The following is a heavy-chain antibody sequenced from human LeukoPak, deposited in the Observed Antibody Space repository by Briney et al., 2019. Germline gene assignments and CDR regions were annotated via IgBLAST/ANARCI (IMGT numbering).Heavy chain of an antibody. CDR3: ASSRIVGAIDYYYYMDV. CDR2: IIPIFGTA. V-gene: IGHV1-69*05. J-gene: IGHJ6*03. CDR1: GGTFSSYA. Sequence: GSSVKVSCKASGGTFSSYAISWVRQAPGQGLEWMGGIIPIFGTANYAQKLQGRVTITTDESTSTAYMELSSLRSEDTAVYYCASSRIVGAIDYYYYMDVWGKGTTVTVFS. D-gene: IGHD1-26*01.